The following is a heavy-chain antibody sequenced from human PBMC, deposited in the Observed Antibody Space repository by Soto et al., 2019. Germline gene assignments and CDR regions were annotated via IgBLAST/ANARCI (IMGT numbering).Heavy chain of an antibody. CDR1: GGSISSGDYY. J-gene: IGHJ4*02. CDR3: ARGMVDSGSDY. Sequence: SETLSLTCTVSGGSISSGDYYWSWIRQPPGKGLEWIGYIYYSGSTYYNPSLKSRVTISVDTSKNQFSLKLSSVTAADTAVYYCARGMVDSGSDYWGQGTLVTVSS. CDR2: IYYSGST. D-gene: IGHD3-22*01. V-gene: IGHV4-30-4*01.